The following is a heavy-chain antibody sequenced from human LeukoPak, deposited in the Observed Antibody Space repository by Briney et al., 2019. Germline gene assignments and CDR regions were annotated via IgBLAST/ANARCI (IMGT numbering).Heavy chain of an antibody. CDR3: ARSSTYYDILTGPQGGYYFDY. D-gene: IGHD3-9*01. CDR1: GFTFDDYA. J-gene: IGHJ4*02. Sequence: GGSLRLSCAASGFTFDDYAMHWVRQAPGKGLEWVSGISWNSGSIGYADSVKGRFTISRDNAKNSLYLQMNSLRAEDTALYYCARSSTYYDILTGPQGGYYFDYWGQGTLVTVSS. CDR2: ISWNSGSI. V-gene: IGHV3-9*01.